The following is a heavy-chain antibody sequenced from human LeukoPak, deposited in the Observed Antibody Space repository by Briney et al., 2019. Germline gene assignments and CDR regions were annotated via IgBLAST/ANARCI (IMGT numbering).Heavy chain of an antibody. J-gene: IGHJ4*02. CDR3: ARQISPALGYYYDSSGYRFDY. D-gene: IGHD3-22*01. CDR2: INHSGST. V-gene: IGHV4-34*01. CDR1: GGSFSGYY. Sequence: PSETLSLTCAVYGGSFSGYYWSWIRQPPGKGLEWIGEINHSGSTNYNPSLKSRVTISVDTSKNQFSLKLSSVTAADTAVYYCARQISPALGYYYDSSGYRFDYWGQGTLVTVSS.